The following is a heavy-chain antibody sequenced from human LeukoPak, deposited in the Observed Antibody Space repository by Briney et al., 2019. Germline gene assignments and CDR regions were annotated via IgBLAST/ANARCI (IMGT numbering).Heavy chain of an antibody. CDR1: GYTFTDYY. CDR2: INPNSGGT. V-gene: IGHV1-2*02. J-gene: IGHJ3*02. CDR3: ARELPRNAFDI. Sequence: ASVKVSCKASGYTFTDYYMHWVRQAPGQGLEWMGWINPNSGGTNYAQKFQGRVTMTRDTSISTVYMELSRLRSDDTAVYYCARELPRNAFDIWGQGTMVTVPS.